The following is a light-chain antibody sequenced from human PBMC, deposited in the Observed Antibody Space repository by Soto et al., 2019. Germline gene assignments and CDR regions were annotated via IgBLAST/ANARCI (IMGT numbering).Light chain of an antibody. CDR1: SSDIGDYNY. J-gene: IGLJ3*02. V-gene: IGLV2-14*01. CDR2: EVS. CDR3: SSHTSISTWV. Sequence: QSALTQPASVSGSPGQSITISCIGTSSDIGDYNYVSWYQQHPGKAPKLMIYEVSDRPSGVSNRFSGSKSGNTASLTISGLQPEDEADYYCSSHTSISTWVFGGGTKLTVL.